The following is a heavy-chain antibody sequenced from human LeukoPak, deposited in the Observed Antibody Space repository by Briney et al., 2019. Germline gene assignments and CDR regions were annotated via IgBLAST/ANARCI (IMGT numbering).Heavy chain of an antibody. Sequence: GGSLRLSCAASGFTFSSYSMNWVRQAPGEGLEWVSSISSSSSYISYADSVKGRFPISRDNAKNSLYLRMNSLRAEDTAVYYCARFAGRYGYYFDYWGQGTLVTVSS. CDR1: GFTFSSYS. D-gene: IGHD6-19*01. V-gene: IGHV3-21*01. CDR2: ISSSSSYI. CDR3: ARFAGRYGYYFDY. J-gene: IGHJ4*02.